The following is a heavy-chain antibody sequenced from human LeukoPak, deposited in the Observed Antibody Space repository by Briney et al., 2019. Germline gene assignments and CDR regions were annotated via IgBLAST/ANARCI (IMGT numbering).Heavy chain of an antibody. CDR3: ASSSRATSNWFDP. J-gene: IGHJ5*02. CDR2: INPNSGGT. D-gene: IGHD6-13*01. V-gene: IGHV1-2*02. Sequence: VASVKVSCKASGYTFTGYYMHWVRQAPGQGLEWMGWINPNSGGTNYAQKFQGRVTMTRDTSISTAYMELSRLRPDDTAVYYCASSSRATSNWFDPWGQGTLVTVSS. CDR1: GYTFTGYY.